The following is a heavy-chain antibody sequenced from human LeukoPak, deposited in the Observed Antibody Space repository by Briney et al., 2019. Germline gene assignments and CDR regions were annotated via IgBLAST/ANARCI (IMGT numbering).Heavy chain of an antibody. D-gene: IGHD5-24*01. J-gene: IGHJ4*01. CDR3: ARDRGWQQFDY. CDR2: IKADGSGK. CDR1: GFTFSTSW. V-gene: IGHV3-7*01. Sequence: PGGSLGLSCVASGFTFSTSWMTWVRQAPGMGLERVANIKADGSGKYYVDSVRGRFSISRDNAKNSLYLELNNLRAEDTGIYFCARDRGWQQFDYWGQGTLVTVSS.